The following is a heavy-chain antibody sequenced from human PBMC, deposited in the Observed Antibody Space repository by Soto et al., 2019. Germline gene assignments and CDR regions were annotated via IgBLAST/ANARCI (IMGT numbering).Heavy chain of an antibody. J-gene: IGHJ6*02. V-gene: IGHV1-18*01. CDR1: GYSFNTYA. Sequence: QVQLVQSGAEVKKPGASVKVSCKASGYSFNTYAIRWVRQAPGQGLEWMGWISGYNHNTNYAGKLQGRVTVIADRSTSTAYMELRSLTSNDTAVYYCAREYGMDVWGQGTPVTVS. CDR3: AREYGMDV. CDR2: ISGYNHNT.